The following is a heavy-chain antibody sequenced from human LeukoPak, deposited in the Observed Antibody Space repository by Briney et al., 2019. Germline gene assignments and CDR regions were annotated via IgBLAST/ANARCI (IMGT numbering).Heavy chain of an antibody. CDR3: AKSGDQASDAFYYMDV. CDR1: GFTFSNYA. D-gene: IGHD6-25*01. Sequence: QTGGSLRLSCVASGFTFSNYAFTWVRLAPGKGLEWVSGFGASGGRAYYADSVKGRFTISRDNSNNTLFLQMNSLRAEDTAVYYCAKSGDQASDAFYYMDVWGKGTTVTVSS. CDR2: FGASGGRA. V-gene: IGHV3-23*01. J-gene: IGHJ6*03.